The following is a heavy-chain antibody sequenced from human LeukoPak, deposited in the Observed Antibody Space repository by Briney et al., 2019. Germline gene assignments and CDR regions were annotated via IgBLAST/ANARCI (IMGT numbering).Heavy chain of an antibody. D-gene: IGHD1-26*01. CDR3: ARDQGGTYYPDH. V-gene: IGHV1-18*01. CDR1: GYTFIIYG. CDR2: ISAYNGNT. J-gene: IGHJ5*02. Sequence: ASVKVSCKASGYTFIIYGISWVRQAPGQGLEWMGWISAYNGNTNYAQKLQGRVTMTTDTSTSTAYMELRSLRSDDTAVYYCARDQGGTYYPDHWGQGTLVTVSS.